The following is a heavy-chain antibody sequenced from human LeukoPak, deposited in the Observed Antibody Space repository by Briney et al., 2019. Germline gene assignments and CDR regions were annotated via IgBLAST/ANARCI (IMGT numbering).Heavy chain of an antibody. CDR2: IWYHGSNK. CDR3: ARDFKTGEPYYDSSGYYDY. D-gene: IGHD3-22*01. J-gene: IGHJ4*02. V-gene: IGHV3-33*01. Sequence: PGGSLRLSCAASGFTFSSYGMHWVRQAPGKGLEWVAVIWYHGSNKYYADSVKGRFTISRDNSKNTLYLQMNSLRAEDTAVYYCARDFKTGEPYYDSSGYYDYWGQGTLVTVSS. CDR1: GFTFSSYG.